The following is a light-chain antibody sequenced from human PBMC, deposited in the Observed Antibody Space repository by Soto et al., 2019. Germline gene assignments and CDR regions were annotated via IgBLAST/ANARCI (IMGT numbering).Light chain of an antibody. V-gene: IGKV1-39*01. J-gene: IGKJ1*01. CDR3: QQGFSTPWT. Sequence: DIQMTQSPSSLSASVGDRVTITCRASQTISTFLNWYQQRPGKAPRLLIYGASTLQSGVPSRFNGSGSGTEFTLTIGSLQLEDFATYSCQQGFSTPWTFGQGTKVEI. CDR1: QTISTF. CDR2: GAS.